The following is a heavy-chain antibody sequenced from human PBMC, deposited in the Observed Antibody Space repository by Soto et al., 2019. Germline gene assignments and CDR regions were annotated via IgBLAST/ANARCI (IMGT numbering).Heavy chain of an antibody. Sequence: GGSLRLSCAASGFTVSSNYMSWVCQAPGKGLEWVSVIYSGGSTYYADSVKGRFTISRDNSKNTLYLQMNSLRAEDTAVYYCARDRIAVAGNPEYFQHWGQGTLVTVSS. V-gene: IGHV3-66*01. CDR1: GFTVSSNY. CDR2: IYSGGST. D-gene: IGHD6-19*01. CDR3: ARDRIAVAGNPEYFQH. J-gene: IGHJ1*01.